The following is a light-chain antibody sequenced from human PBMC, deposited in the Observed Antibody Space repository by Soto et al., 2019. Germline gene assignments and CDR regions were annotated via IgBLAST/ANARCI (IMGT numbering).Light chain of an antibody. Sequence: EIVLMQSPGTLSLSPGEGATLSCRASQSVNNNYLAWYQQRPGQAPTVLIFDTSRRATGVPGRFSVCGSGTDFTRRISRVEPDELAVYYCQQYGSSQFTFGPGTKVKIK. V-gene: IGKV3-20*01. J-gene: IGKJ3*01. CDR2: DTS. CDR1: QSVNNNY. CDR3: QQYGSSQFT.